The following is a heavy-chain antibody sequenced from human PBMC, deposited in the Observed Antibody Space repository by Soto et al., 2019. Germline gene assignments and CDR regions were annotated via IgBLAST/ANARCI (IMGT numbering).Heavy chain of an antibody. Sequence: QVQLVQSGAEVKKPGASVKVSCKASGYTFTSYGISWVRQAPGQGLEWMGWISAYNGNTNHAQKLKGRVNMTTDTYKSQAYMELRSMRSDDTAVYYCARDLSLGIRYFPTMDVWGQGTTVTVSS. CDR2: ISAYNGNT. CDR1: GYTFTSYG. D-gene: IGHD3-9*01. J-gene: IGHJ6*02. V-gene: IGHV1-18*01. CDR3: ARDLSLGIRYFPTMDV.